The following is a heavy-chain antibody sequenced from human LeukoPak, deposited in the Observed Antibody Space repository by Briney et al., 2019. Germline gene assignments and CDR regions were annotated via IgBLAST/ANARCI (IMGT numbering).Heavy chain of an antibody. Sequence: GGSLRLSCAASGFTFSSYAMHWVRQAPGKGLEWVAVISYDGSNKYYADSVKGRFTISRDNSKNTLYLQMNSLRAEDTAVYYCASPPGRVAVVDYWGQGTLVTVSS. V-gene: IGHV3-30-3*01. J-gene: IGHJ4*02. CDR2: ISYDGSNK. CDR3: ASPPGRVAVVDY. D-gene: IGHD6-19*01. CDR1: GFTFSSYA.